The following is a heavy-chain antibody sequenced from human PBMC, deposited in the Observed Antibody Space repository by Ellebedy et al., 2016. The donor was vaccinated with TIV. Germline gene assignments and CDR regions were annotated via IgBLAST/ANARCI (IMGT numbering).Heavy chain of an antibody. CDR1: GFTFDSYA. J-gene: IGHJ6*02. D-gene: IGHD1-7*01. CDR3: AKDVSVGTTQSFYGMDV. Sequence: GESLKISCVASGFTFDSYAMHWVRQAPGKGLEWVAVISHDGSSQYYADSVKGRFTVSRDNSKNTLYLQMNTLRPEDTAVYYCAKDVSVGTTQSFYGMDVWGQGTTVTVSS. CDR2: ISHDGSSQ. V-gene: IGHV3-30-3*01.